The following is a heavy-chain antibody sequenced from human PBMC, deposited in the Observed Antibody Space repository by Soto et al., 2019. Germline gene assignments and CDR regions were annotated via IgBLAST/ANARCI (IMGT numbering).Heavy chain of an antibody. J-gene: IGHJ4*02. D-gene: IGHD6-6*01. Sequence: GASVKVSCKASGGTFSSYAISWVRQAPGQGLEWMGGIIPIFGTANYAQKFQGRVTITADESTSTAYMELSSLRSEDTAVYYCARGLVYSSSSVHFDHWGQGTLVTVSS. V-gene: IGHV1-69*13. CDR2: IIPIFGTA. CDR3: ARGLVYSSSSVHFDH. CDR1: GGTFSSYA.